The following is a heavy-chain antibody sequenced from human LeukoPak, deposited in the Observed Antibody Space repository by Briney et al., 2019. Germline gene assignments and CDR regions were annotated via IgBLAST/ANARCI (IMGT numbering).Heavy chain of an antibody. J-gene: IGHJ4*02. V-gene: IGHV1-18*01. CDR3: ARDLPYSSSWESIDY. CDR1: GYTFTSYG. CDR2: ISTYNGNT. D-gene: IGHD6-13*01. Sequence: ASVKVSCKASGYTFTSYGIIWVRQAPGQGLEWMEWISTYNGNTNYAQKIQGRVTMTTDTSTSTAYMELRSLRSDDTAVYYCARDLPYSSSWESIDYWGQGTLVTVSS.